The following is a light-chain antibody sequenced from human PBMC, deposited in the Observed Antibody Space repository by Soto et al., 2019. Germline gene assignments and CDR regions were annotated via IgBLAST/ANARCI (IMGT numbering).Light chain of an antibody. CDR1: KSVSSNY. CDR3: QQYGSAPTWT. J-gene: IGKJ1*01. V-gene: IGKV3-20*01. CDR2: GAS. Sequence: EMGLSQSPVTLSLSAGERVTLSSRASKSVSSNYLAWYQQKPGQAPRLLIYGASTRATGIPDRFSGSGSGTDFTLTISRLEREDSAVYYCQQYGSAPTWTFGQGTKVDIK.